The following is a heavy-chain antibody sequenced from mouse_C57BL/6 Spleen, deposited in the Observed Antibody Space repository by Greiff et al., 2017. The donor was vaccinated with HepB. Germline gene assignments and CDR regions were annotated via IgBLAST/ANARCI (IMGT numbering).Heavy chain of an antibody. J-gene: IGHJ4*01. CDR2: IYPGSGST. CDR3: ARAYYKGAMDY. Sequence: VQLQQSGAELVKPGASVKMSCKASGYTFTSYWITWVKQRPGQGLEWIGDIYPGSGSTNYNEKFKSRATLTVDTSSSTTYMQLSSLTSEDSAVYYCARAYYKGAMDYWGQGTSVTVSS. V-gene: IGHV1-55*01. CDR1: GYTFTSYW. D-gene: IGHD2-12*01.